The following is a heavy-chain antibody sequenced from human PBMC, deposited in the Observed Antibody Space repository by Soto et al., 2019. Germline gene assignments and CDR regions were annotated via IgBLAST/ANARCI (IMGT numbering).Heavy chain of an antibody. CDR2: INPKFGDT. V-gene: IGHV1-2*02. Sequence: QVQLVQSGAEVKEPGDSVRVSCEASGYTFTAYYIHWVRQVPGQGLEWMGWINPKFGDTTYAQDFQGRVTMTRDMSISTVYMEWSRLTSDDTAIYYCARNMDYYYGPGSGNGHGVWGQWTTVTVFS. D-gene: IGHD3-10*01. CDR1: GYTFTAYY. CDR3: ARNMDYYYGPGSGNGHGV. J-gene: IGHJ6*02.